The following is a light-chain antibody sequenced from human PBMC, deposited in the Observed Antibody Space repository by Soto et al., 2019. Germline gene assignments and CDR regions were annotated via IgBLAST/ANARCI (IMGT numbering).Light chain of an antibody. J-gene: IGLJ1*01. CDR2: EVS. CDR1: SSDVGGYNY. V-gene: IGLV2-14*01. Sequence: QSALTQPASVSGSPGQSITISCTGTSSDVGGYNYVSWYQQHPGKAPKLMIYEVSNRASGVSNRFSCSKSGNTASLTISGLQAEDEADYYCSSYTSSTTPYVFGTGTKGTVL. CDR3: SSYTSSTTPYV.